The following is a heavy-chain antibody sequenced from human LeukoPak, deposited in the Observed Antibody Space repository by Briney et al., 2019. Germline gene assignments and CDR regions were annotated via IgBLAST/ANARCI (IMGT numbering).Heavy chain of an antibody. J-gene: IGHJ4*02. Sequence: GGSLRLSCAASGFTFSSYSMNWVRQAPGKGLEWVSSISSSSSYIYYADSVKGRFTISRDNAKNSLYLQMNSLRAEDTAVYYCARDFYYYDSSGYYPFDYWGQGTLVTVSP. CDR1: GFTFSSYS. V-gene: IGHV3-21*01. D-gene: IGHD3-22*01. CDR2: ISSSSSYI. CDR3: ARDFYYYDSSGYYPFDY.